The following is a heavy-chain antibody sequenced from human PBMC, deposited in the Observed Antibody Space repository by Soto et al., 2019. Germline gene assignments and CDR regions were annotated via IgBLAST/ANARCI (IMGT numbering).Heavy chain of an antibody. J-gene: IGHJ4*02. V-gene: IGHV4-30-2*01. D-gene: IGHD3-3*01. CDR2: IYHSGST. Sequence: QLQLQESGSGLVKPSQTLSLTCAVSGGSISSGGYSWSWIRQPPGKGLEWIGYIYHSGSTYYIPSLKSRVTISVDRSKNQFAPKLSSVTAADTAVYYCARSRYYGHYSDYWGQGTLVTVSS. CDR1: GGSISSGGYS. CDR3: ARSRYYGHYSDY.